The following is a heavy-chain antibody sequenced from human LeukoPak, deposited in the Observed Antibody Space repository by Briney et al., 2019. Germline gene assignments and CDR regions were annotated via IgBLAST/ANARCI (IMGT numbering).Heavy chain of an antibody. J-gene: IGHJ6*02. CDR1: GGTFSSYA. CDR2: IIPIFGTA. D-gene: IGHD3-3*01. V-gene: IGHV1-69*13. Sequence: SVKVSCKAPGGTFSSYAISWVRQAPGQGLEWMGGIIPIFGTANYAQKFQGRVTITADESTSTAYMELSSLRSEDTAVYYCARDDGRAYYDFWSGYYSGSGMDVWGQGTTVTVSS. CDR3: ARDDGRAYYDFWSGYYSGSGMDV.